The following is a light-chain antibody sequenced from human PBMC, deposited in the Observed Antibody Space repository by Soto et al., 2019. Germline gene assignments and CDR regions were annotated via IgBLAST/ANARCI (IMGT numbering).Light chain of an antibody. CDR2: LNSDGSH. Sequence: QLVLTQSPSASASLGASVKLTCTLSSGHSNYAIAWHQQQSEKGPRYLMKLNSDGSHSKGDGIPDRFSGSSSGAERYLTISLLQAEDEADYYCQTWGSGIWVFGGGTKLTVL. V-gene: IGLV4-69*01. CDR1: SGHSNYA. CDR3: QTWGSGIWV. J-gene: IGLJ2*01.